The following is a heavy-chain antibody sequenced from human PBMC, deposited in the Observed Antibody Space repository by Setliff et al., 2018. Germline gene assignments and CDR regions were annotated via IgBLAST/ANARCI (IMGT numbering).Heavy chain of an antibody. V-gene: IGHV3-23*01. CDR3: ARGRHHDTLSGYIDF. D-gene: IGHD3-9*01. Sequence: GGSLRLSCAASGFVFSNFAMSWVRQAPGKGLEWVSALSGSGGDTFYADSVKGRFTISRDNPSNTLYLQMNSLRAEDTAFYYCARGRHHDTLSGYIDFLGQGTLVTVS. CDR2: LSGSGGDT. J-gene: IGHJ4*02. CDR1: GFVFSNFA.